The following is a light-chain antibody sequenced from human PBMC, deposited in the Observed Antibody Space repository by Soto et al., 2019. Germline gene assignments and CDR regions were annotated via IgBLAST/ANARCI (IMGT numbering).Light chain of an antibody. Sequence: QLVLTQPPSVSGAPGQRVTISCTGSSSNIGAGYDVHWYQQLPGTAPKLLIYGNSNRPSGVPDRFSGSKSGTSASLAITGLQAEYEADYYCQSYDSSLSGYVVFGGGTKVTVL. CDR1: SSNIGAGYD. V-gene: IGLV1-40*01. J-gene: IGLJ2*01. CDR2: GNS. CDR3: QSYDSSLSGYVV.